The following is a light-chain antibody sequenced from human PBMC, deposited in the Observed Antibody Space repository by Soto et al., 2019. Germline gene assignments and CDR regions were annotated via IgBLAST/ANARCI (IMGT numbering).Light chain of an antibody. Sequence: QSALTQPPSASGSPGQSVTISCTGTSSDVGAYNYVSWYQQHPGKAPKPLIYEVTKRPSGVPDRFSGSKSGNTASLTVSGLQADDEAEYYCCSNAGSHYYVFGTGTKLTVL. CDR3: CSNAGSHYYV. CDR2: EVT. CDR1: SSDVGAYNY. V-gene: IGLV2-8*01. J-gene: IGLJ1*01.